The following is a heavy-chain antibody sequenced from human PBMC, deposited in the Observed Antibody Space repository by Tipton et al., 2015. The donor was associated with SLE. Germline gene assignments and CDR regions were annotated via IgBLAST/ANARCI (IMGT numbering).Heavy chain of an antibody. V-gene: IGHV3-21*01. Sequence: GSLRLSCAASGFMFSSYAMNWVRQAPGKGLEWVSSISSSSSYIYYADSVKGRFTISRDNAKNTLYLQMNSLRAEDTAVYYCTRGWGSIELWLRAFDIWGQGTMVTVSS. CDR1: GFMFSSYA. CDR3: TRGWGSIELWLRAFDI. D-gene: IGHD5-18*01. CDR2: ISSSSSYI. J-gene: IGHJ3*02.